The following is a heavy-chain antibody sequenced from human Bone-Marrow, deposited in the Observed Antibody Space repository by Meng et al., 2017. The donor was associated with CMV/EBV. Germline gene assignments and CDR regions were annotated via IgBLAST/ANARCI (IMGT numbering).Heavy chain of an antibody. CDR3: AKDGGLAAAGTAE. D-gene: IGHD6-13*01. Sequence: QVQLVESGGGVVHLGSSVRLSCAASGFTFSNYGMHWVRQAPGKGLEWVAVISYDGSNKYYADSVKGRFTISRDNSKNTLYLQMNSLRAEDTAVYYCAKDGGLAAAGTAEWGQGTLVTVSS. CDR1: GFTFSNYG. CDR2: ISYDGSNK. J-gene: IGHJ4*02. V-gene: IGHV3-30*18.